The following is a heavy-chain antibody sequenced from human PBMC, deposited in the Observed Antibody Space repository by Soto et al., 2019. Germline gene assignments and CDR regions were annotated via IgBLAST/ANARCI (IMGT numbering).Heavy chain of an antibody. V-gene: IGHV1-18*01. CDR3: ARAGQIAVAGIRISYYYYGMDV. CDR1: GYTFTSYG. CDR2: ISAYNGNT. Sequence: QVQLVQSGAEVKKPGASVKVSCKASGYTFTSYGISWVRQAPGQGLEWMGWISAYNGNTNYAQKLQGRVTMTTDTSTSTAYMELRSLRSDDTAVYYCARAGQIAVAGIRISYYYYGMDVWGQGTTVTVSS. D-gene: IGHD6-19*01. J-gene: IGHJ6*02.